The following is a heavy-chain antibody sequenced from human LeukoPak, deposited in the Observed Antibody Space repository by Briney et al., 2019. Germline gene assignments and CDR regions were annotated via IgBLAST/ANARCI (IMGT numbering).Heavy chain of an antibody. Sequence: SQTLSLTCTVSGGSISSGSYYWSWIRQPAGKGLEWIGRIYTSGSTNYNPSLKSRVTISVDTSKNQFSLKLSSVTAADTAVYYCARAGKDLAFDYWGQGTLVTVSS. CDR3: ARAGKDLAFDY. CDR1: GGSISSGSYY. J-gene: IGHJ4*02. D-gene: IGHD1-14*01. CDR2: IYTSGST. V-gene: IGHV4-61*02.